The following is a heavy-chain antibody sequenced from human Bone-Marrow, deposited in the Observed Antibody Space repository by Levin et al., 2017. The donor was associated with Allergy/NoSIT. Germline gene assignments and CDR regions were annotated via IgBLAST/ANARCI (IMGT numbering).Heavy chain of an antibody. CDR2: ISSRSNYI. CDR1: GFTFSSNS. J-gene: IGHJ4*02. D-gene: IGHD6-19*01. CDR3: ARDRDASAVAGTYYVDY. Sequence: PGGSLRLSCAASGFTFSSNSMNWVRQAPGKGLEWVSSISSRSNYIYYADSVKGRFTISRDNAKHSLYLQMNSLRVDDTAVYYCARDRDASAVAGTYYVDYWGQGTLVTVSS. V-gene: IGHV3-21*01.